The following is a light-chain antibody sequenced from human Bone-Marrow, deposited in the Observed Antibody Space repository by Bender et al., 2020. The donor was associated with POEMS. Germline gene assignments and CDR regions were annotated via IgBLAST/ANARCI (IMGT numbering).Light chain of an antibody. CDR1: SSDIGGYIF. Sequence: QSALTQPASVSGSPGQSITISCTGTSSDIGGYIFVSWYQHHPGKAPKLIIYEGTKRPSGISTRFFGSKSGNAASLTISGLQTEDEAVYYCTSYTGTNDGTFGGGTKLTVL. J-gene: IGLJ2*01. CDR2: EGT. V-gene: IGLV2-14*02. CDR3: TSYTGTNDGT.